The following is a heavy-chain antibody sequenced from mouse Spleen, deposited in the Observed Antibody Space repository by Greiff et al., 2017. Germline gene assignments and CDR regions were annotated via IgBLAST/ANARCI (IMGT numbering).Heavy chain of an antibody. V-gene: IGHV5-17*02. CDR1: GFTFSSFG. CDR3: ARGNYYAMDY. D-gene: IGHD2-1*01. CDR2: ISSGSSTI. Sequence: EVQRVESGGGLVQPGGSRKLSCAASGFTFSSFGMHWVRQAPEKGLEWVAYISSGSSTIYYADTVKGRFTISRDNPKNTLFLQMTSLRSEDTAMYYCARGNYYAMDYWGQGTSVTVSS. J-gene: IGHJ4*01.